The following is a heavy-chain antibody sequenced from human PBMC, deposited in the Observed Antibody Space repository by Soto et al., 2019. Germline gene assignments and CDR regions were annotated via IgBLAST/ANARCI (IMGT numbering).Heavy chain of an antibody. CDR2: IIPIFGTA. Sequence: SVKVSCKASGGTFSSYAISWVRQAPGQGLEWMGGIIPIFGTANYAQKFQGRVTITADESTSTAYMELSSLRSEDTAVYYCARVTYYDDSSGDPFDYWGQGTLVTVSS. V-gene: IGHV1-69*13. CDR1: GGTFSSYA. D-gene: IGHD3-22*01. J-gene: IGHJ4*02. CDR3: ARVTYYDDSSGDPFDY.